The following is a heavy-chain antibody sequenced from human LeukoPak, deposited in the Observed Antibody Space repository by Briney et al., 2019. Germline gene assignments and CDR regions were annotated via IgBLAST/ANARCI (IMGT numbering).Heavy chain of an antibody. D-gene: IGHD6-6*01. V-gene: IGHV3-23*01. CDR2: IPASGDTT. J-gene: IGHJ4*02. Sequence: GGSLRLSCAASGFTFSSYAMSWVRQAPGKGLEWVSSIPASGDTTYYTDSVKGRFTISRDNSKNTLYLQMNSLRVEDTAVYYCAKSRYSTSQYLGDDWGQGTLVTVSS. CDR3: AKSRYSTSQYLGDD. CDR1: GFTFSSYA.